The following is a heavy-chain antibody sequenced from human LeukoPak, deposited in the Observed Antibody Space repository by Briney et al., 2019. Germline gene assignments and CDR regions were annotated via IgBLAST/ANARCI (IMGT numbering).Heavy chain of an antibody. J-gene: IGHJ4*02. V-gene: IGHV4-61*02. CDR2: IYTSGST. Sequence: SQTLSLTCTVSGGSISSGSYYWSWIRQPAGKGLEWIGRIYTSGSTNYNPSLKSRVTISVDTSKNQFSLKLSSVTAADTAVYYCARDDSGYDLVDYWGQGTLVTVSS. D-gene: IGHD5-12*01. CDR3: ARDDSGYDLVDY. CDR1: GGSISSGSYY.